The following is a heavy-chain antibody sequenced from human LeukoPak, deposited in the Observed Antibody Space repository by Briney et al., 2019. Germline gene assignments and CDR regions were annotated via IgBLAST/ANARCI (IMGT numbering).Heavy chain of an antibody. CDR1: GFAFISYW. V-gene: IGHV3-74*01. J-gene: IGHJ4*02. CDR2: LSADGNSI. D-gene: IGHD5-12*01. CDR3: AGAYSAYDPFDY. Sequence: GGSLRLSCAASGFAFISYWMSWVRQAPGKGLVWVSRLSADGNSITYADSVRGRFTISRDNAKNTVHLQMNSLRVEDTAIYFCAGAYSAYDPFDYWGQGILVTVSS.